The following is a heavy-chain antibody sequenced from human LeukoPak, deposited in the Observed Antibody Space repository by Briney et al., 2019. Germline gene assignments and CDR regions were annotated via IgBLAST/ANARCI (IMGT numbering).Heavy chain of an antibody. CDR3: AREALLRILTGSYPFDS. V-gene: IGHV1-8*01. CDR1: GYTFTDND. D-gene: IGHD3-9*01. J-gene: IGHJ4*02. Sequence: GASVKVSCKASGYTFTDNDIHWVRQATGQGLEWMGWMNPNTGSTGYAQKFQGRVTLTRNTSTTTAYMDLSSLRSDDTAVYYCAREALLRILTGSYPFDSWGQGTLVTVSS. CDR2: MNPNTGST.